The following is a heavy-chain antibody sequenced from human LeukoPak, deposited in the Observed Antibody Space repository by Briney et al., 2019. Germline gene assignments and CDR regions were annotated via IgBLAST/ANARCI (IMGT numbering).Heavy chain of an antibody. J-gene: IGHJ4*02. CDR3: VRDAWMASTPLDY. CDR2: VSSDGSST. Sequence: GGSLRLSCAASGFTFSSYWMHWVRQGPGKGLAWVSRVSSDGSSTTYADSVKGRFTISRDNTKNTLYLQMNGLRAEDTAVYYCVRDAWMASTPLDYWGQGTLVTVSS. CDR1: GFTFSSYW. V-gene: IGHV3-74*01. D-gene: IGHD5-24*01.